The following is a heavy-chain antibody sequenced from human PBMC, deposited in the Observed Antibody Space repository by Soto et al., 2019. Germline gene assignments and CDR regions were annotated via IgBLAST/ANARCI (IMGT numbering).Heavy chain of an antibody. CDR1: GFTFTSSA. Sequence: SVKVSCKASGFTFTSSAVQWVRQTRGQRLEWIGWIVVGSGNTNYAQKFQERVTITRDMSTSTAYMELSSLRSEDTAVYYCAAAWGDFWSGYYYYYYYGMDVWGQGTTVTVSS. CDR3: AAAWGDFWSGYYYYYYYGMDV. CDR2: IVVGSGNT. D-gene: IGHD3-3*01. V-gene: IGHV1-58*01. J-gene: IGHJ6*02.